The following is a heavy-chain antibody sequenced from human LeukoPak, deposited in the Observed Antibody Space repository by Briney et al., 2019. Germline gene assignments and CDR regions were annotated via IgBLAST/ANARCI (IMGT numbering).Heavy chain of an antibody. CDR1: GFTFSSYP. CDR3: AKVGVAGGYYWFDP. Sequence: GGSLRLSCAASGFTFSSYPVSWARQAPGKGREWVSAITGSGGYTYNADSVKGRFTIPRDNSKNTLYLQMNSLRAEDTAVYYCAKVGVAGGYYWFDPWGQGTLVTVSS. V-gene: IGHV3-23*01. J-gene: IGHJ5*02. CDR2: ITGSGGYT. D-gene: IGHD6-19*01.